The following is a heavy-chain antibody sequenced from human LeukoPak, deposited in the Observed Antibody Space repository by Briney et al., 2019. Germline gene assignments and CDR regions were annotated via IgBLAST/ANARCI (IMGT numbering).Heavy chain of an antibody. Sequence: ASVKVSCKVSGYTLTELSMHWVRQAPGKGLEWMGGFDPEDGETIYAQKFQGRVTMTTDTSTSTAYMELRSLRSDDTAVYYCARAQGYYYDSSGYPPPYYFDYWGQGTLVTVSS. CDR1: GYTLTELS. J-gene: IGHJ4*02. D-gene: IGHD3-22*01. CDR2: FDPEDGET. CDR3: ARAQGYYYDSSGYPPPYYFDY. V-gene: IGHV1-24*01.